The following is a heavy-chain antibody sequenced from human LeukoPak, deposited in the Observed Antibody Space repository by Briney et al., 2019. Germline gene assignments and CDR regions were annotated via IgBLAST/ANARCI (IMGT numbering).Heavy chain of an antibody. Sequence: AAVTVSCKFSGYTLTELSKHWVRQAPGKGLEWMGGFDPEEGETIYAQKFQGRVPMTEDTSTDTAYMELSSLRSEDTAVYYCATIQNIVVVVAATPGFFDIWGQGTMVTVSS. V-gene: IGHV1-24*01. D-gene: IGHD2-15*01. CDR1: GYTLTELS. J-gene: IGHJ3*02. CDR2: FDPEEGET. CDR3: ATIQNIVVVVAATPGFFDI.